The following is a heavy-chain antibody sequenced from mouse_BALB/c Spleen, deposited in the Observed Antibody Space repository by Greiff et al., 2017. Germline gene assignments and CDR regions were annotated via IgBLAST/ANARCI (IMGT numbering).Heavy chain of an antibody. J-gene: IGHJ1*01. CDR1: GFNIKDYY. V-gene: IGHV14-4*02. D-gene: IGHD1-1*01. CDR2: IDPENGDT. Sequence: VQLKQSGAELVRSGASVKLSCTASGFNIKDYYMHWVKQRPEQGLEWIGWIDPENGDTEYAPKFQGKATMTADTSSNTAYLQLSSLTSEDTAVYYCKITTVVATNFDVWGAGTTVTVSS. CDR3: KITTVVATNFDV.